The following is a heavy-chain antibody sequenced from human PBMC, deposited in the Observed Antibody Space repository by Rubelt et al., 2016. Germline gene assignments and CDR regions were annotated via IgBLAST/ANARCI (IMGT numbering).Heavy chain of an antibody. CDR2: ISSNGGST. CDR3: AKGGRLAAPWRAFDI. CDR1: GFTFSSYA. D-gene: IGHD2-15*01. Sequence: GGLVQPGGSLRLSCAASGFTFSSYAMHWVRQAPGKGLEYVSAISSNGGSTYYANSVKGRFTISRDNSKNTLYLQMNSLRAEDTAVYYCAKGGRLAAPWRAFDIWGQGTMVTVSS. J-gene: IGHJ3*02. V-gene: IGHV3-64*01.